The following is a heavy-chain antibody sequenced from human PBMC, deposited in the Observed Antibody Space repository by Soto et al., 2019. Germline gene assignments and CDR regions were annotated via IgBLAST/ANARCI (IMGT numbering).Heavy chain of an antibody. CDR2: IKSKTDGGTT. J-gene: IGHJ5*02. CDR3: TTLSWNYDGFDP. V-gene: IGHV3-15*01. CDR1: GFTFSNAW. Sequence: GGSLRLSCAASGFTFSNAWMSWVRQAPGKGLEWVGRIKSKTDGGTTDYAAPVKGRFTISRDDSKNTLYLQMNSLKTEDTAVYYCTTLSWNYDGFDPWGQGTLVTVSS. D-gene: IGHD1-7*01.